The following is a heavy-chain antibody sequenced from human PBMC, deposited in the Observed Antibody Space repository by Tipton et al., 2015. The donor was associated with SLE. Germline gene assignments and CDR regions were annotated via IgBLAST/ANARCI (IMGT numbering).Heavy chain of an antibody. CDR1: GGSINSYY. Sequence: GLVKPSETLSLTCPVSGGSINSYYWSWIRQPAGKGLEWIGRVHSSGTTLYNPSLNSRVTVSVDTSKNQFSLKLTSVIAADTAGYYCARYYDFWPPTDVWGNGTTVTVSS. CDR3: ARYYDFWPPTDV. V-gene: IGHV4-4*07. J-gene: IGHJ6*04. D-gene: IGHD3/OR15-3a*01. CDR2: VHSSGTT.